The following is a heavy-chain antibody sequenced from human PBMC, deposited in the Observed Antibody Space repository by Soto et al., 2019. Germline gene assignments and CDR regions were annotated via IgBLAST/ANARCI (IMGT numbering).Heavy chain of an antibody. CDR3: AGSYNHYGMDV. CDR1: GGSISSGGYF. D-gene: IGHD3-10*01. J-gene: IGHJ6*02. CDR2: IFYSGST. V-gene: IGHV4-31*11. Sequence: SETLSLTCAVSGGSISSGGYFWSWIRQHPGKGLEWIGYIFYSGSTSYNPSLKSRVTISTDTSKNQFSLKLSSVTAADTAVYYCAGSYNHYGMDVRGQGTTVTVSS.